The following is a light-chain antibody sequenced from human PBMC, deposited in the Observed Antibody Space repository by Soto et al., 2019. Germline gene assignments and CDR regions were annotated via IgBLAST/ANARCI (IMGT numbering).Light chain of an antibody. CDR2: ATS. Sequence: DIQLTQSPSSLSASVGDRVTITCRASQAISSYLAWYQQKPGKVPELLIYATSTLQSGAPSRFSGSGSGTDFTLTISRLQPEDVATYYCHKYNHAPTFGGGIKVEIK. CDR3: HKYNHAPT. J-gene: IGKJ4*01. V-gene: IGKV1-27*01. CDR1: QAISSY.